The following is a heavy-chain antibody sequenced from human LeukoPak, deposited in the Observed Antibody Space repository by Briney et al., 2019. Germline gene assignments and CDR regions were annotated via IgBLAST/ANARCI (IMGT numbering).Heavy chain of an antibody. J-gene: IGHJ4*02. CDR3: ARDSQIVVPAAMYYFDY. CDR1: GGSISSYY. D-gene: IGHD2-2*01. Sequence: SETLSLTCTVSGGSISSYYWSWIRQPAGKGLEWIGRIYTSGSTNYNPSLKSRVTMSVDTSKNQFSLKLSSVTAADMAVYYCARDSQIVVPAAMYYFDYWGQGTLVTVSS. V-gene: IGHV4-4*07. CDR2: IYTSGST.